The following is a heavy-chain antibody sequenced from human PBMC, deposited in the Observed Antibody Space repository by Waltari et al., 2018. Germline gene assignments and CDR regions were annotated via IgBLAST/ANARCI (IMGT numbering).Heavy chain of an antibody. Sequence: EVQLLESGGGLVQPGGSLRLSCAASGFTFSSYAMSWVRQAPGKGLEWVSAISGSGGSTYYADSVKGRFTISRDNSKNTLYLQMNSLRAEDTAVYYCAKDPDDSSGYYSKQNWFDPWGQGTLVTVSS. J-gene: IGHJ5*02. CDR1: GFTFSSYA. CDR2: ISGSGGST. CDR3: AKDPDDSSGYYSKQNWFDP. V-gene: IGHV3-23*01. D-gene: IGHD3-22*01.